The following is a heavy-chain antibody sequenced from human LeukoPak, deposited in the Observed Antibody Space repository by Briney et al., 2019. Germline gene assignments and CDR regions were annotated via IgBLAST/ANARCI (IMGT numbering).Heavy chain of an antibody. Sequence: GGSLRLSCAASGFTFSSCSMNWVRQAPGKGLEWVSSISSSSSYIYYADSVKGRFTISRDNAKNSLYLQMNSLRAEDTAVYYRARAVVAAHNWFDPWGQGTLVTVSS. CDR1: GFTFSSCS. V-gene: IGHV3-21*01. CDR2: ISSSSSYI. J-gene: IGHJ5*02. CDR3: ARAVVAAHNWFDP. D-gene: IGHD2-15*01.